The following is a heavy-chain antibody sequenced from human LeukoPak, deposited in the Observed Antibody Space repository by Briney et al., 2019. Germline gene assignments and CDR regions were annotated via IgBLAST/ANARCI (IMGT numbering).Heavy chain of an antibody. CDR1: GGSFSGYY. Sequence: SETLSLTCAVYGGSFSGYYWSWIRQPPGKGLEWIGEINHSGSTNYNPSLKSRVTISVDTSKNQFSLKLSSVTAADTAVYYCARGRALRYFDWLSEFYFDYWGQGTLVTVSS. CDR2: INHSGST. V-gene: IGHV4-34*01. D-gene: IGHD3-9*01. CDR3: ARGRALRYFDWLSEFYFDY. J-gene: IGHJ4*02.